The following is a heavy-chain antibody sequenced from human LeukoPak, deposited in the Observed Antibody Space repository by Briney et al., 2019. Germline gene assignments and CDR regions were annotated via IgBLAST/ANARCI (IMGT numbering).Heavy chain of an antibody. D-gene: IGHD3-3*01. Sequence: PSETPSLTCIVSGGSISSSSYYWSWIRQPPGKGLEWIGHIYYSGSTNYNPSLKSRVTISVDASKNHFSLKVSSVTAADTAVYYCARLFRVRTADYFDYWGQGTLVTVSS. CDR2: IYYSGST. CDR1: GGSISSSSYY. J-gene: IGHJ4*02. V-gene: IGHV4-61*03. CDR3: ARLFRVRTADYFDY.